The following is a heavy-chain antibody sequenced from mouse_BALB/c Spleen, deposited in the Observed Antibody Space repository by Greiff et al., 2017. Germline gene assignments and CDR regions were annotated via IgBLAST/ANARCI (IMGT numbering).Heavy chain of an antibody. D-gene: IGHD1-1*01. CDR2: IYPGDGDT. J-gene: IGHJ4*01. CDR3: ARNYEDYAMDY. CDR1: GYTFTSYW. Sequence: VQLQQSGAELARPGASVKLSCKASGYTFTSYWMQWVKQRPGQGLEWIGAIYPGDGDTRYTQKFKGKATLTADKSSSTAYMQLSSLASEDSAVYYCARNYEDYAMDYWGQGTSVTVSS. V-gene: IGHV1-87*01.